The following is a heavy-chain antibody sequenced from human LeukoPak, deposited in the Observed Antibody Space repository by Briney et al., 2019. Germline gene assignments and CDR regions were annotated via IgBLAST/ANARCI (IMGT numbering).Heavy chain of an antibody. CDR3: AREGPRGNSQFDY. Sequence: PGRSLRLSCAASGFTFSSYGMHWVRQAPGKGLEWVALIWYDGSNKYYADSVKGRLTISRDNSKNTLYLQMNSLRAEVTAVYYCAREGPRGNSQFDYWGQGTLVTVSS. D-gene: IGHD2/OR15-2a*01. J-gene: IGHJ4*02. CDR2: IWYDGSNK. CDR1: GFTFSSYG. V-gene: IGHV3-33*01.